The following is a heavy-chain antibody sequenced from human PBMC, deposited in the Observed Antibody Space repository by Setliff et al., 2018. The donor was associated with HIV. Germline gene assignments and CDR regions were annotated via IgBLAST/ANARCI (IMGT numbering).Heavy chain of an antibody. Sequence: ASVKVSCKASGYTFTTYGITWVRQAPGQGLEWMGWISAYNGNTNYAQKLQGRVTMTTDTSTSTAYMELSSLRSEDTAVYYCARCGAGEWHLYMDVWGKGTAVTVSS. CDR3: ARCGAGEWHLYMDV. J-gene: IGHJ6*03. CDR1: GYTFTTYG. V-gene: IGHV1-18*01. D-gene: IGHD3-16*01. CDR2: ISAYNGNT.